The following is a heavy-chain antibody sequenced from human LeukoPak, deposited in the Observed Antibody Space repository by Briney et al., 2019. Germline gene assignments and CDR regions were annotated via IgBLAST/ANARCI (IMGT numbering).Heavy chain of an antibody. J-gene: IGHJ4*02. CDR3: AGAYSAGWFSY. Sequence: SGKSLTLSCVASGFTFNTYGMHWIRQAPGKGLEWVAVIWYDGSQKHYADSVNGRFTISRDDSKNTLFLQMSGLRDDDTAMYYCAGAYSAGWFSYWGQGTPVIVSS. CDR1: GFTFNTYG. D-gene: IGHD6-19*01. V-gene: IGHV3-33*01. CDR2: IWYDGSQK.